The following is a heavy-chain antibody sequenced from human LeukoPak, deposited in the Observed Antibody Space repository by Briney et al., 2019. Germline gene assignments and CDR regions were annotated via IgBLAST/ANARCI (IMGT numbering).Heavy chain of an antibody. CDR3: ATGGSGYHDALDI. J-gene: IGHJ3*02. V-gene: IGHV3-9*03. CDR1: GFTFDDYA. CDR2: ITWNSGSI. Sequence: GGSLRLSCAASGFTFDDYAMHWVRQAPGKGLEGASGITWNSGSIGYADSVKGRFTISRDNAKNSLYLQMNSLRAEDMALYYCATGGSGYHDALDIWGQGTMVTVSS. D-gene: IGHD3-22*01.